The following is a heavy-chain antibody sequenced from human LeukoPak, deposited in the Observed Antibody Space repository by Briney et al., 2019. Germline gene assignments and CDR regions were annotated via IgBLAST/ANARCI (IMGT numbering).Heavy chain of an antibody. CDR1: GFTISSYA. V-gene: IGHV3-23*01. Sequence: GGSLRLSCAASGFTISSYAMSWVRQAPGKGLEWVSAISGSGGSTYYADSVKGRFTISRDNSKNTLYLQMNSLRAEDTAVYYCAQRGYSGYDHYWGQGTLVTVSS. D-gene: IGHD5-12*01. J-gene: IGHJ4*02. CDR2: ISGSGGST. CDR3: AQRGYSGYDHY.